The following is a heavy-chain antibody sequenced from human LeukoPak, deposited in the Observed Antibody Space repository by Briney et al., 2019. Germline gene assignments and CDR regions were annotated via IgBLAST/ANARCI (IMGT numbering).Heavy chain of an antibody. V-gene: IGHV3-7*01. CDR3: ARVYSGYDSFFDY. J-gene: IGHJ4*02. D-gene: IGHD5-12*01. Sequence: GGSLRLSCAASGFTFSSYWMSWVRQAPGKGLEWVANIKQDGSEKYYVDSVKGRFTISRDNAKNSLYLQMNSLRAEDTAVYYCARVYSGYDSFFDYWGQGTLVTVSS. CDR2: IKQDGSEK. CDR1: GFTFSSYW.